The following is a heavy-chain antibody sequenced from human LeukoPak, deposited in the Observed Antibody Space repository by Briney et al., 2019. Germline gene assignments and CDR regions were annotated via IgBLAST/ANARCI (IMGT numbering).Heavy chain of an antibody. CDR1: GFTFSSYS. D-gene: IGHD5-18*01. CDR3: ARDISRVDTPYYFDY. V-gene: IGHV3-21*01. Sequence: GGSLRLSCAASGFTFSSYSMNWVRQAPGKGLEWVSSISNSSSYIYYADSVKGRFTISRDNAKNSLYLQMNSLRAEDTAVYYCARDISRVDTPYYFDYWGQGTLVTVSS. J-gene: IGHJ4*02. CDR2: ISNSSSYI.